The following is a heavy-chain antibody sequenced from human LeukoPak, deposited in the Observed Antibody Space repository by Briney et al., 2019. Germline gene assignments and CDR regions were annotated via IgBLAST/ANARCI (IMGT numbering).Heavy chain of an antibody. CDR2: ISGSGGST. J-gene: IGHJ4*02. V-gene: IGHV3-23*01. Sequence: GGSLRLSCAASGFTFSSYGMSWVRQAPGKGLEWVSAISGSGGSTYYADSVKGRFTISRDNSKNTLYLQMNSLRAEDTAVYYCARHGDYWSPPLDYFDYWGQGTLVTVSS. D-gene: IGHD4-17*01. CDR1: GFTFSSYG. CDR3: ARHGDYWSPPLDYFDY.